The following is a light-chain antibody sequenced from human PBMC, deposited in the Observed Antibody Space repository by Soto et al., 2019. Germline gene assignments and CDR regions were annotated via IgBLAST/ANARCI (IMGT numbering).Light chain of an antibody. CDR1: QSISSH. J-gene: IGKJ5*01. CDR3: QQSYSTPIR. V-gene: IGKV1-39*01. CDR2: TAS. Sequence: DIRMTQSPSSLSASVRDTVTITCRASQSISSHLNWYQQKPGKAPNLLMYTASNLQSGVPSRFSGSGSGTDITLTISSLQPEDFATYYFQQSYSTPIRFGQGTRLEIK.